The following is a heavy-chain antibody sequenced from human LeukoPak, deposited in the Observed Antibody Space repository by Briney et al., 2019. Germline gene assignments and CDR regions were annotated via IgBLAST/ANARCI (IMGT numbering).Heavy chain of an antibody. D-gene: IGHD6-13*01. CDR2: IYHNGST. CDR3: ASHVLTAGHNWFDP. J-gene: IGHJ5*02. CDR1: GYSISSGYY. Sequence: SETLSLTCAVSGYSISSGYYGGWTRQPPGKGLEWIGSIYHNGSTYYNPSRKSRVTISGDTSKNQSSLKLSSVTAADPPVYYCASHVLTAGHNWFDPWGQGTLVTVSP. V-gene: IGHV4-38-2*01.